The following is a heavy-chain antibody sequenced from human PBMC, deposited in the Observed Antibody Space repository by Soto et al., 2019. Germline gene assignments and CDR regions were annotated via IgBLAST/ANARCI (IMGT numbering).Heavy chain of an antibody. D-gene: IGHD3-10*01. Sequence: QVQLQESGPGLVKPSETLSLTCTVSGGSISSYYWTWIRQPPGKGLELIGFIYNSGSTHYNPSLRSRVTISVDTSKKQFALQMRSVTAADTAVYYCASMGYHYGSGSYPLDYWGQGTLVTVSS. CDR1: GGSISSYY. CDR2: IYNSGST. J-gene: IGHJ4*02. V-gene: IGHV4-59*08. CDR3: ASMGYHYGSGSYPLDY.